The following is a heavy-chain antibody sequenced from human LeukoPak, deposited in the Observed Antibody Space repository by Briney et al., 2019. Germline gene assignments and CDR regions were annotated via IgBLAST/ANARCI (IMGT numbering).Heavy chain of an antibody. CDR2: ISTDGRST. D-gene: IGHD1-1*01. Sequence: GGSLRLSCAASGFTLSNFWMHWARQVPGKGLVWVSRISTDGRSTSYADSVKGRFTISRDNAKNTLYLQMNSLRAEDTAVYYCARAYNSHFDYWGQGALVTVSS. J-gene: IGHJ4*02. CDR1: GFTLSNFW. V-gene: IGHV3-74*01. CDR3: ARAYNSHFDY.